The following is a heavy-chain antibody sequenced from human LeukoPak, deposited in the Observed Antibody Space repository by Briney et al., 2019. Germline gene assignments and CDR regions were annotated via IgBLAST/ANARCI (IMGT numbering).Heavy chain of an antibody. CDR3: AKLAGPTVTADY. CDR2: ITGSGGNT. J-gene: IGHJ4*02. CDR1: GFTSINHA. D-gene: IGHD4-17*01. Sequence: GGSLRLSYAASGFTSINHAMSWVRQAPGKGLEWVSSITGSGGNTYYADSVRGRFTISRDNSKNTLYLQMNSLRVEDTALYYCAKLAGPTVTADYWGQGTLVTVSS. V-gene: IGHV3-23*01.